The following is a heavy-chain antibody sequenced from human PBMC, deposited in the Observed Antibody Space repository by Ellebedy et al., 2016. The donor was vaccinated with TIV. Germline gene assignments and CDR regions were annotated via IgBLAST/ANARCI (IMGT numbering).Heavy chain of an antibody. J-gene: IGHJ6*02. Sequence: GGSLRLXCTASGFTFGDFATSWVRQAPGKGLEWVGFIGSKGYGGTTQYAASVKGRFTISRDDSKSIAYLQMNSLKTEDTALYYCTREAANWNYPYYYYNGMDVWGQGTTVTVSS. V-gene: IGHV3-49*04. D-gene: IGHD1-7*01. CDR3: TREAANWNYPYYYYNGMDV. CDR2: IGSKGYGGTT. CDR1: GFTFGDFA.